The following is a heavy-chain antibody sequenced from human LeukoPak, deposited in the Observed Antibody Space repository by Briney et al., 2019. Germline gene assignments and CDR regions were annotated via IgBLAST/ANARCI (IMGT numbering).Heavy chain of an antibody. V-gene: IGHV4-59*01. CDR1: GGSFSGYY. CDR2: IYYSGST. J-gene: IGHJ2*01. D-gene: IGHD3-22*01. Sequence: PSETLSLTCAVYGGSFSGYYWSWIRQPPGKGLEWLGYIYYSGSTNYNPSLKSRVTISVDTSKNQFSLKLSSVTAADTAVYYCARGSGYPYWYFDLWGRGTLVTVSS. CDR3: ARGSGYPYWYFDL.